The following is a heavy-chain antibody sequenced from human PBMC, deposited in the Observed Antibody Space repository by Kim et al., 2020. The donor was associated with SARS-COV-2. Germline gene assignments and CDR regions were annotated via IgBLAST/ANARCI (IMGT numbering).Heavy chain of an antibody. Sequence: AQKFQGRVTITEDESTSRAYMELRSLRYEDTAVYYCARVSGYDSSGYYFDYWGQGTLVTVSS. V-gene: IGHV1-69*01. D-gene: IGHD3-22*01. J-gene: IGHJ4*02. CDR3: ARVSGYDSSGYYFDY.